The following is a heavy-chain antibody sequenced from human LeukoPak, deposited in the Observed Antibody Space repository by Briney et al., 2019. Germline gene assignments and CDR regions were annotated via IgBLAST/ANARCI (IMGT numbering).Heavy chain of an antibody. CDR3: ALGYDSSGYFDY. CDR1: GGTFSSYT. D-gene: IGHD3-22*01. Sequence: SVKVSCKASGGTFSSYTISWVRQAPGQGLEWMGRIIPILGIANYAQKFQGRVTITADKSTSTAYMELSSLRSEDTAVYYCALGYDSSGYFDYWGQGTLVTVSS. V-gene: IGHV1-69*02. J-gene: IGHJ4*02. CDR2: IIPILGIA.